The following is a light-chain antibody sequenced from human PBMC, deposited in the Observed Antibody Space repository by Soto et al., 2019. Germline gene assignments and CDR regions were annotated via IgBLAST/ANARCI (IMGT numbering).Light chain of an antibody. V-gene: IGLV1-44*01. CDR1: NSNIGSNT. CDR3: AAWDDSLSGVV. Sequence: QSVLTQPPSASGTPGLRVTISCSGSNSNIGSNTVNWYHQLPGTAPKLLIYSNNQRPSGVPDRFSGSKSGTSASLVISGLQSDDEADYYCAAWDDSLSGVVFGGGTKLT. CDR2: SNN. J-gene: IGLJ2*01.